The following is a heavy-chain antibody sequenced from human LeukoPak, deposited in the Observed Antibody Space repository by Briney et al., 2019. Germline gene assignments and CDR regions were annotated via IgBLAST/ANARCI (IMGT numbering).Heavy chain of an antibody. CDR1: GFTFSSYW. CDR2: IKQDGSEK. V-gene: IGHV3-7*01. J-gene: IGHJ6*02. D-gene: IGHD3-3*01. Sequence: GGSLRLSCAASGFTFSSYWMSWVRQAPGKGLEWVANIKQDGSEKYYVDSAKGRFTISRDNAKNSLYLQTNSLRAEDTAVYYCARDDDFWSGYRRYYYGMDVWGQGTTVTVSS. CDR3: ARDDDFWSGYRRYYYGMDV.